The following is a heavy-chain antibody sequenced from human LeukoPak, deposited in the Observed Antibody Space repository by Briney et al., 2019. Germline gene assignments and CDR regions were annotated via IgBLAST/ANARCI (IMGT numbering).Heavy chain of an antibody. D-gene: IGHD2-15*01. CDR1: GFTFSSYN. CDR2: ISSSSSYI. CDR3: ARDLAVVGATRGY. V-gene: IGHV3-21*01. J-gene: IGHJ4*02. Sequence: GGSLRLSCAPSGFTFSSYNMNWVRQAPGKGLEWVSSISSSSSYIYYADSVKGRFTISRDNAKNSLYLQMNSLRAEDTAVYYCARDLAVVGATRGYWGQGTLVTVSS.